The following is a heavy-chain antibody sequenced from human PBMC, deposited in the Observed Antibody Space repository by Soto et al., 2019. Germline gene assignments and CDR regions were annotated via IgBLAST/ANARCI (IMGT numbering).Heavy chain of an antibody. CDR2: ISGSGGST. D-gene: IGHD3-3*01. CDR3: AKRWGNRFLEPRDYFDY. Sequence: GGSLRLSCAASGFTFSGYAMSWVRQAPGKGLEWVSSISGSGGSTYHADSVKGRFTISRDNSKNTLYLQMNSLRVDDTAVYYCAKRWGNRFLEPRDYFDYWGQGTLVTVSS. J-gene: IGHJ4*02. V-gene: IGHV3-23*01. CDR1: GFTFSGYA.